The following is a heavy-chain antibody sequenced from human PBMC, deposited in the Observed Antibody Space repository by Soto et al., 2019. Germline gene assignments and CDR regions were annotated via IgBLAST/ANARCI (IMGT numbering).Heavy chain of an antibody. J-gene: IGHJ4*02. Sequence: QVQPVQSGAEVKKPGSSVRVYCKASGGTFSSYSFSWVRQAPGQGLEWMGRIIPVLNIANYAPKFRGRVTISADKSTSSAYMELSSLRSEGPGGYYWARHGDSPYDYWGPGTLVTVSS. CDR1: GGTFSSYS. D-gene: IGHD2-21*01. CDR3: ARHGDSPYDY. V-gene: IGHV1-69*02. CDR2: IIPVLNIA.